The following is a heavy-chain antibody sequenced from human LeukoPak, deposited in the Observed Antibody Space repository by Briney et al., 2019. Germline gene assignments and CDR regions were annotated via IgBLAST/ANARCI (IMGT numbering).Heavy chain of an antibody. CDR3: AKEGGLGYCSSTTCSFGAFDI. J-gene: IGHJ3*02. V-gene: IGHV3-30*18. CDR2: ISYDGSNK. D-gene: IGHD2-2*01. CDR1: GFTFSSYG. Sequence: PGGSLRLSCVASGFTFSSYGMHWVRQAPGKGLQWVAVISYDGSNKYYADSVKGRFTISRDNSKNTLYLQMNSLRPEDTAVYYCAKEGGLGYCSSTTCSFGAFDIWGQGTMVTVSS.